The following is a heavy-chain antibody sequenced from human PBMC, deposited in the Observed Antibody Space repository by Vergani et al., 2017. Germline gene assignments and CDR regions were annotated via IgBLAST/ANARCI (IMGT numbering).Heavy chain of an antibody. CDR3: ARDSGDGYFGY. CDR1: GFTFSSYG. J-gene: IGHJ4*02. CDR2: ISYDGSNK. Sequence: QVQLVESGGGVVQPGRSLRLSCAASGFTFSSYGMHWVRQAPGKGLEWVAVISYDGSNKYYADSVKGRFTISRHNSKNTLYLQMNSLRAEDTAVYYCARDSGDGYFGYWGQGTLVTVSS. D-gene: IGHD3-10*01. V-gene: IGHV3-30*03.